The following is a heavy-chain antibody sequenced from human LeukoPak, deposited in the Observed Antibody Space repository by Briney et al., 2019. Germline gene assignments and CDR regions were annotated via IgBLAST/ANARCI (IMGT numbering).Heavy chain of an antibody. J-gene: IGHJ6*03. CDR2: INPNSGGT. V-gene: IGHV1-2*02. CDR3: ARAPPYYDFWSGSYYYYMDV. D-gene: IGHD3-3*01. CDR1: GYTFTGYY. Sequence: ASVKVSCKASGYTFTGYYMHGVRQAPGQGLEGMGWINPNSGGTNYAQKFQGRVTMTRDTSISTAYMELSRLRSDDTAVYYCARAPPYYDFWSGSYYYYMDVWGKGTTVTVSS.